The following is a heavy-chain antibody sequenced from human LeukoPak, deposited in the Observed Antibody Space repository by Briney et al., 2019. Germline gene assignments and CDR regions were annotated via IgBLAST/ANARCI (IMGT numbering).Heavy chain of an antibody. CDR2: IYPGDSDT. CDR1: GYSFTSYW. J-gene: IGHJ4*02. Sequence: GESLKISCKCSGYSFTSYWIGWVRQMPGKGLEWMGIIYPGDSDTRYSPSFQGQVTISADKSISTAYLQWGSLKASDTAMYYCARISFYCSSPSCYPDYGGQGTLVTVSS. D-gene: IGHD2-2*01. CDR3: ARISFYCSSPSCYPDY. V-gene: IGHV5-51*01.